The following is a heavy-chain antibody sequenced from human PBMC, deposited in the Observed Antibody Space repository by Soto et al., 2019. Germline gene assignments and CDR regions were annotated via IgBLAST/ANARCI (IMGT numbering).Heavy chain of an antibody. Sequence: SLRLSCAASGFTFSSYGMHWVRQAPGKGLEWVAVIWYDGSNKYYADSVKGRFTISRDNSKNTLYLQMNSLRAEDTAVYYCAKAYDYQLLTYYYYYGMDVWGQGTTVTAP. CDR2: IWYDGSNK. J-gene: IGHJ6*02. CDR3: AKAYDYQLLTYYYYYGMDV. V-gene: IGHV3-33*06. D-gene: IGHD2-2*01. CDR1: GFTFSSYG.